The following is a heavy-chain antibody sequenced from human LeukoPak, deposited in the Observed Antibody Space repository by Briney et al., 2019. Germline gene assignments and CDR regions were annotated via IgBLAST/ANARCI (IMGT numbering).Heavy chain of an antibody. D-gene: IGHD1-26*01. CDR2: LYYSGST. J-gene: IGHJ3*02. Sequence: SETLSLTCAVSGGSISSYYWSWLRQPPGKGLEWIGNLYYSGSTNYNPSLKSRVTISVDTSKNQFSLKLNSVTAADTAVYYCARVLGPTNQNNDAFDIWGQGTMVTVSS. CDR3: ARVLGPTNQNNDAFDI. CDR1: GGSISSYY. V-gene: IGHV4-59*01.